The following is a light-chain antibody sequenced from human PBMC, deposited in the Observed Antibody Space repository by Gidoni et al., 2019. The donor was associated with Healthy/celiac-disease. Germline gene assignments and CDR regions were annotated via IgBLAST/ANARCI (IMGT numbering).Light chain of an antibody. Sequence: DIQMTQSPSSLSASVGGRVTITCRASQIISSYLNWYQQQTGKAPKLLIYAASSVQSGVPSRFSGSGSGTDFTLTISSLQPEDFATYYCQQSYSTPTFGGGTKVEIK. CDR2: AAS. J-gene: IGKJ4*01. CDR3: QQSYSTPT. V-gene: IGKV1-39*01. CDR1: QIISSY.